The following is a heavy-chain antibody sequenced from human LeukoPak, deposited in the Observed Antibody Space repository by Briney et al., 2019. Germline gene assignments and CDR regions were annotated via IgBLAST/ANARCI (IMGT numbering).Heavy chain of an antibody. CDR1: GGSISSGGYY. J-gene: IGHJ4*02. D-gene: IGHD2-21*02. V-gene: IGHV4-31*03. CDR2: IYYSGST. CDR3: AREYCGGDCYYSDY. Sequence: PSETLSLTCTVSGGSISSGGYYWSWIRQHPGKGLEWIGYIYYSGSTYYNPSLKSRVTISVDTSKNQFSLKLSSVTAADTAVYYCAREYCGGDCYYSDYWGQGTLVTVSS.